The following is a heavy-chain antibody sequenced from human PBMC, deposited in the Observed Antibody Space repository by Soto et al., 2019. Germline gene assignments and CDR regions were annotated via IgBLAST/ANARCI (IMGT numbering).Heavy chain of an antibody. CDR1: GGSISSGGYY. V-gene: IGHV4-31*03. Sequence: QVQLQESGPGLVKPSQTLSLTCTVSGGSISSGGYYWSWIRQHPGKGLEWFGYIYYRGRTYYNPSLKSRVTISVATSKNKFSLKLSSVTAADTAVYYCARAKWLRFPYFDYWGQGTLVTVSS. CDR3: ARAKWLRFPYFDY. J-gene: IGHJ4*02. D-gene: IGHD5-12*01. CDR2: IYYRGRT.